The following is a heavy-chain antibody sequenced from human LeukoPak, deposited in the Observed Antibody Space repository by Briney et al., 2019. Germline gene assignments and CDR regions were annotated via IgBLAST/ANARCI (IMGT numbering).Heavy chain of an antibody. CDR1: GGSISSYY. CDR3: ARGGELRYFDWLLDY. D-gene: IGHD3-9*01. J-gene: IGHJ4*02. V-gene: IGHV4-59*01. CDR2: IYYSGST. Sequence: SQTLSLTCTVSGGSISSYYWSWIRQPPGKGLEWIGYIYYSGSTNYNPSLTSRVTISVDTSKNQFSLKLSSVTAADTAVYYCARGGELRYFDWLLDYWGQGTLVTVSS.